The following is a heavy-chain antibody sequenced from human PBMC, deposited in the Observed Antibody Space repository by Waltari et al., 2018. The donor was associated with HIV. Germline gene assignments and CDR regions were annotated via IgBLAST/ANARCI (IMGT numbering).Heavy chain of an antibody. CDR1: GTPISSYY. V-gene: IGHV4-59*01. CDR2: IYYSGST. Sequence: QVQLQESGPGLVKPSETLSLTCTVSGTPISSYYWSWIRQPPGQGLAWIGYIYYSGSTDYNPSLKSRVTISGDTSKNQISLKLTSVTAADTAMYYCVRWSQEQWEVITTGGHGEGFDIWGQGTMVTVSS. J-gene: IGHJ3*02. D-gene: IGHD3-22*01. CDR3: VRWSQEQWEVITTGGHGEGFDI.